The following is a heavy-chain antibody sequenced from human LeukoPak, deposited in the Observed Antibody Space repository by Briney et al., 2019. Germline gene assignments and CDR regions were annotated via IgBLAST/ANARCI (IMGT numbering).Heavy chain of an antibody. D-gene: IGHD6-6*01. J-gene: IGHJ6*03. CDR3: AKLSQVGSSGKVYYYYYMDV. CDR2: ISSSGGTT. Sequence: GGSLRLSCAASGFTFSSYAMNWVRQAPGKGLEWVSVISSSGGTTYYSDSVKGRFIISRDNSKNTLYLQMNSLRAEDTAVYYCAKLSQVGSSGKVYYYYYMDVWGKGTTVTVCS. CDR1: GFTFSSYA. V-gene: IGHV3-23*01.